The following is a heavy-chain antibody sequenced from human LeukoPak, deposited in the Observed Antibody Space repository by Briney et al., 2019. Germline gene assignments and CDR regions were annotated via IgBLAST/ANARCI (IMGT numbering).Heavy chain of an antibody. J-gene: IGHJ3*02. CDR1: GSTFTSYW. CDR2: IYPGDSDT. D-gene: IGHD2-2*01. CDR3: ASTRVVPAATSPDAFYI. Sequence: KLGESLKISCQGSGSTFTSYWIGWVRQLHGKGLEWMGIIYPGDSDTRYSPSFQGQVTISADKSISTAYLQWSSLKASDTAMYYCASTRVVPAATSPDAFYIWGQGTMVTVSS. V-gene: IGHV5-51*01.